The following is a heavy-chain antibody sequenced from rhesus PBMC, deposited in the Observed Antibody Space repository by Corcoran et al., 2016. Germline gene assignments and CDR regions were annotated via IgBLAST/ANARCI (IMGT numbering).Heavy chain of an antibody. CDR2: NYGSVSNP. V-gene: IGHV4-169*02. J-gene: IGHJ4*01. Sequence: QLQLQESGPGLVKPSETLSVTCAVSGGSISSSYWSWIRQAPGKGLEWIGCNYGSVSNPTPHPSLKSRVTLSVDTSKNQLSLKLTSVTAADTAVYYWARDPGYNWNYGFDYWGQGVLVTVSS. CDR3: ARDPGYNWNYGFDY. CDR1: GGSISSSY. D-gene: IGHD1-26*01.